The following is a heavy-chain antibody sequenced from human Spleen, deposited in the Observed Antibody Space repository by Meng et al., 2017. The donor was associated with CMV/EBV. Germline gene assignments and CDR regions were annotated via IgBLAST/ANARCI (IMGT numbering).Heavy chain of an antibody. CDR2: LNPNSGAT. J-gene: IGHJ4*02. CDR1: GYTFTGYY. Sequence: ASVKVSCKASGYTFTGYYMHWVRQAPGQGLEWMGWLNPNSGATNYAQKFQGRVTLTRDTSISTAYMELSRLGSDDTAVYYCVRDDRWNLLYYWGQGTLVTVSS. V-gene: IGHV1-2*02. CDR3: VRDDRWNLLYY. D-gene: IGHD2/OR15-2a*01.